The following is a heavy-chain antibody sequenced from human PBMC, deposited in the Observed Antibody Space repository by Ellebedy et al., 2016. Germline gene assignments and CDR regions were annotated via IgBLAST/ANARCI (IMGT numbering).Heavy chain of an antibody. CDR3: ASSSGWYGGARWFDP. Sequence: SETLSLTCAVYGGSFSGYFWSWIRQSPGKGLDWIGDVNYSGSTNYNPSLKSRVTISVETSKNHFSLELSSVTAADTAVYYCASSSGWYGGARWFDPWGQGTLVTVSS. J-gene: IGHJ5*02. D-gene: IGHD6-19*01. CDR2: VNYSGST. V-gene: IGHV4-34*01. CDR1: GGSFSGYF.